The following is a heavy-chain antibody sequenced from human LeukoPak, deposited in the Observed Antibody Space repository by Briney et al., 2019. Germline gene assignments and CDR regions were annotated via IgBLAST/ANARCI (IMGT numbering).Heavy chain of an antibody. J-gene: IGHJ6*03. CDR3: ARGQSTAVIYYYDMDV. Sequence: SETLSLTCAVYGGSFSGYYWSWIRQPPGKGLEWIGEINHSGSTNYNPSLKSRVTISVDTSKNQFSLKLSSVTAADTAVYYCARGQSTAVIYYYDMDVWGKGTTVTVSS. D-gene: IGHD4-17*01. CDR2: INHSGST. V-gene: IGHV4-34*01. CDR1: GGSFSGYY.